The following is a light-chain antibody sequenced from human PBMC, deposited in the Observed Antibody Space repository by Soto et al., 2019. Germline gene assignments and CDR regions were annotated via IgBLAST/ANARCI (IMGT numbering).Light chain of an antibody. CDR1: QGISSY. Sequence: DIQLTQSPSFLSASVGDTVTITCRASQGISSYLAWYQQKPGKAPKLLIYAASTLQSGVPSRFSGSGSGTEFTLTNSSLQPEDFATYYCQQLNSYPPWTFGQGTKVEIK. J-gene: IGKJ1*01. V-gene: IGKV1-9*01. CDR3: QQLNSYPPWT. CDR2: AAS.